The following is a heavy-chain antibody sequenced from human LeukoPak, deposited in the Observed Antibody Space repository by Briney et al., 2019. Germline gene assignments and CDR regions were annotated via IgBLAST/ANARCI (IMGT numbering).Heavy chain of an antibody. Sequence: GGSLRLSCAASGFTFSSYSMNWVRQAPGKGLEWVSSISSSSSYIYYADSVKGRFTISRDNAKNSLYLQMNSLRAEDTAVYYCAREGRDDDFWSGYLAAHDAFDIWGQGTMVTVSS. D-gene: IGHD3-3*01. CDR1: GFTFSSYS. CDR2: ISSSSSYI. CDR3: AREGRDDDFWSGYLAAHDAFDI. J-gene: IGHJ3*02. V-gene: IGHV3-21*01.